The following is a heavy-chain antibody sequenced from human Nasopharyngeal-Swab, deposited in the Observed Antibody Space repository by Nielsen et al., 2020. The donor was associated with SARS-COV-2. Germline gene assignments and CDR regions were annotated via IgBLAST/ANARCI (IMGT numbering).Heavy chain of an antibody. Sequence: GGSLRLSCAASGFTFSSYWMHWVRQAPGKGLVWVSRINSDGSSTSYADSVKGRFTISRDNAKNSLYLQMNSLRVEDTAVYYCARRTFSSTSLIDCWGQGTLVTVSS. D-gene: IGHD2-2*01. CDR1: GFTFSSYW. J-gene: IGHJ4*02. CDR2: INSDGSST. CDR3: ARRTFSSTSLIDC. V-gene: IGHV3-74*01.